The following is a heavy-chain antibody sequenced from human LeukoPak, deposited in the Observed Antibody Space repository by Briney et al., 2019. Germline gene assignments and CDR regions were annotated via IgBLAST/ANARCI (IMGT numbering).Heavy chain of an antibody. D-gene: IGHD3-10*01. CDR3: ARDYYGSGSYYNDAFDI. CDR1: GYTFTSYG. CDR2: ISAYNGNT. J-gene: IGHJ3*02. V-gene: IGHV1-18*01. Sequence: ASVKVSFKASGYTFTSYGISWVRQAPGQGLEWMGWISAYNGNTNYAQKLQGRVTMTTDTSTSTAYMELRSLRSDDTAVYYCARDYYGSGSYYNDAFDIWGQGTMVTVSS.